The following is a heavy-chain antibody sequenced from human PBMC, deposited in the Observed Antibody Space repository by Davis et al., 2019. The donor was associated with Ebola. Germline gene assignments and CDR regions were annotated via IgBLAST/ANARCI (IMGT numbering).Heavy chain of an antibody. V-gene: IGHV3-21*01. D-gene: IGHD1-26*01. CDR2: ISSSSSYI. Sequence: GESLKISCAASGFTFSRYSMNWVRQAPGKGLEWVSSISSSSSYIYYADSVKGRFTISRDNSKNTLYLQMSSLTDEDTAVYFCVKGTTGTYLHLHHWGQGTLVTVSS. J-gene: IGHJ1*01. CDR3: VKGTTGTYLHLHH. CDR1: GFTFSRYS.